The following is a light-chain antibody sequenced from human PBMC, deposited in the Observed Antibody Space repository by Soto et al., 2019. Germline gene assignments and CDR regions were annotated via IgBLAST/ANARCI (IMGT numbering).Light chain of an antibody. Sequence: QMTQSRSTLSASVGYRFTITCRASQSISSWLAWYQQKPGKAPKLLIYAASSLESGVPSRFSGSGSGTDFTLTISSLQPEDFAPYYCLHDSIYPRTFCQGTKVDI. V-gene: IGKV1-5*01. J-gene: IGKJ1*01. CDR1: QSISSW. CDR3: LHDSIYPRT. CDR2: AAS.